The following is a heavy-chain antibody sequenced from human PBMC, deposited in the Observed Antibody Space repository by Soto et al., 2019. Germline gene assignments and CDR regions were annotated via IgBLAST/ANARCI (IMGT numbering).Heavy chain of an antibody. D-gene: IGHD1-20*01. Sequence: EVQLVESGGGLVKPGGSLRLSCAASGFSFSSFTMNWVRQAPGKGLEWVSSIDTGSTYIYYADSVTGRFTISRDNAKKSVYLQMNSLRAEDTAVYYCARETGSYNRNDGLMDVWGQGTTVTVSS. CDR3: ARETGSYNRNDGLMDV. J-gene: IGHJ6*02. V-gene: IGHV3-21*02. CDR1: GFSFSSFT. CDR2: IDTGSTYI.